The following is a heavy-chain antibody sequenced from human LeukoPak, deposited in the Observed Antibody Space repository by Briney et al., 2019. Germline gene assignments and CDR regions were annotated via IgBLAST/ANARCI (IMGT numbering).Heavy chain of an antibody. CDR1: GFTFDDYG. V-gene: IGHV3-20*04. CDR2: INWNGGST. J-gene: IGHJ5*01. D-gene: IGHD4-23*01. CDR3: ARTEGTVAYDS. Sequence: PGGSLRLSCAASGFTFDDYGMSWVRQAPGKGLEWVSGINWNGGSTGYADSVKGRFTISRDNAKNTLYLQVNSLRAEDTAVYYCARTEGTVAYDSWGQGTLVTVSS.